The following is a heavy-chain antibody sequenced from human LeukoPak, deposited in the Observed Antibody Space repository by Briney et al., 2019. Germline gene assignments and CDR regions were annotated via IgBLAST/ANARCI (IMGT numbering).Heavy chain of an antibody. CDR2: ISAYNGNT. V-gene: IGHV1-18*01. J-gene: IGHJ4*02. Sequence: ASVKVSCRASGYTFTSYGISWVRQAPGQWLEWMGWISAYNGNTNYAQKLQGIVTMTTDTSTSTSYMELRSLRSDDPAVYYCARAPSYARYYDFWSGYYYFDYWGQGTLVTVSS. CDR1: GYTFTSYG. CDR3: ARAPSYARYYDFWSGYYYFDY. D-gene: IGHD3-3*01.